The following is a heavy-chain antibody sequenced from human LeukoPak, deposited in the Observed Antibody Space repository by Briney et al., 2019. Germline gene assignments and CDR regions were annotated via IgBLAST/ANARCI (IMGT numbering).Heavy chain of an antibody. CDR1: GRSLTSSSAY. D-gene: IGHD5-18*01. CDR3: VSPRGFSYGYFDY. CDR2: IYYSKNS. J-gene: IGHJ4*02. Sequence: THTLSPTCSAAGRSLTSSSAYWGWIRQPPGTGLEWVGSIYYSKNSYYTPSLKSPVTTSADTSKNHFSLTLGSVSDTDTAVYYCVSPRGFSYGYFDYWGQGTLVTVSS. V-gene: IGHV4-39*02.